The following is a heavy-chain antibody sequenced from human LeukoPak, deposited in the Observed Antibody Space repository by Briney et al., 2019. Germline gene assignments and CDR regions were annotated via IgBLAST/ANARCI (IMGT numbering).Heavy chain of an antibody. J-gene: IGHJ6*03. D-gene: IGHD2-2*01. CDR2: IIPIFGTA. Sequence: ASGKVSCKASGGTFSSYAISWVRQAPGQGLEWMGGIIPIFGTANYAQKFQGRVTITADESTSTAYMELSSLRSEDTAVYYCARSCSSTSCYYYYYYYMDVWGKGTTVTVSS. CDR1: GGTFSSYA. V-gene: IGHV1-69*01. CDR3: ARSCSSTSCYYYYYYYMDV.